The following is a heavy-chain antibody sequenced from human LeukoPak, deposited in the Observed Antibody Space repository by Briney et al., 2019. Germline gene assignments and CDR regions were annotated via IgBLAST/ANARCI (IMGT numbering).Heavy chain of an antibody. J-gene: IGHJ6*02. CDR3: ARDQYVNSSGWDYYYYGMDV. CDR1: GFTFSSYS. D-gene: IGHD6-19*01. CDR2: ISSSSSYI. V-gene: IGHV3-21*01. Sequence: PGGSLRLSCAASGFTFSSYSMNWVRQAPGKGLEWVSSISSSSSYIYYADSVKGRFTISRDNAKNSLYLQMNSLRAEDTAVYYCARDQYVNSSGWDYYYYGMDVWGQGTTVTVSS.